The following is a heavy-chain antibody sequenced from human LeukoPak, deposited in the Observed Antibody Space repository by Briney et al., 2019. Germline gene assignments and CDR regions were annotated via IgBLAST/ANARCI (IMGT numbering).Heavy chain of an antibody. CDR3: ARDYYDSSGLLDY. CDR2: INPNSGGT. Sequence: ASVKVSCKASGYTFTDYYMHWVRQASGQGLEWMGWINPNSGGTNYAQKFQGRVTMTRDTSISTAYMELSRLRSDDTAVYYCARDYYDSSGLLDYWGQGTLVTVSS. D-gene: IGHD3-22*01. V-gene: IGHV1-2*02. CDR1: GYTFTDYY. J-gene: IGHJ4*02.